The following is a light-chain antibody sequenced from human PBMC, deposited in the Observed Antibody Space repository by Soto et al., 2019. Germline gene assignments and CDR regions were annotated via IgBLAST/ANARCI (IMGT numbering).Light chain of an antibody. Sequence: DIVMTQSPLSLPVTPGEPASISCRSSQSLLHSNGYNYLDWYLQKPGQSPQLLIYLGSNRSSGVPDRFSGSGSGTDLTLKISRVEAEDVGVYYCMQALQSPRTFGQGTKVESK. CDR3: MQALQSPRT. V-gene: IGKV2-28*01. CDR2: LGS. J-gene: IGKJ1*01. CDR1: QSLLHSNGYNY.